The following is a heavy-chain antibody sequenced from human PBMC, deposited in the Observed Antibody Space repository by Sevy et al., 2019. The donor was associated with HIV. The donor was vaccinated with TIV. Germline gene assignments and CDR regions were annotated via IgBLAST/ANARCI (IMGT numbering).Heavy chain of an antibody. CDR1: GFTFGEYS. J-gene: IGHJ4*02. CDR2: IRSEGYGGTT. Sequence: GGSLRLSCAASGFTFGEYSMSWFRQAPGKGLEWVSFIRSEGYGGTTEDAASVHGRFTISRDDSKSIAYLQMSSLKTEDTAVYYCTRGRRVYADYGVDYWGQGTLVTVSS. D-gene: IGHD4-17*01. CDR3: TRGRRVYADYGVDY. V-gene: IGHV3-49*03.